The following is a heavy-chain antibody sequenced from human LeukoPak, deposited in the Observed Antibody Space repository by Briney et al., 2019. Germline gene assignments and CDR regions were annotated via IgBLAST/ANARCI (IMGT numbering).Heavy chain of an antibody. CDR1: GGSFSGYY. V-gene: IGHV4-34*01. D-gene: IGHD5-12*01. J-gene: IGHJ4*02. CDR3: ARVPRDIVATIPPYFDY. CDR2: INHSGST. Sequence: SETLSLTCAVYGGSFSGYYWSWIRQPPGKGLEWIGEINHSGSTNYNPSLKSRVTISVDTSKNQFSLKLSSVTAADTAMYYCARVPRDIVATIPPYFDYWGQGTLVTVSS.